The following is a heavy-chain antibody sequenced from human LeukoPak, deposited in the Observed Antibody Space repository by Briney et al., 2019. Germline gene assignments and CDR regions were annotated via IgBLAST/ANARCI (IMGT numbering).Heavy chain of an antibody. Sequence: SETLSLTCTVSGGSISSSSCYWGWIRQPPGKGLEWIGSIYYSGSTYYNPSLKSRVTISVDTSKNQFSLKLSSVTAADTAVYYCARELRYDNSDSGAFWGQGTVVTVSS. CDR3: ARELRYDNSDSGAF. CDR1: GGSISSSSCY. D-gene: IGHD3-22*01. CDR2: IYYSGST. V-gene: IGHV4-39*07. J-gene: IGHJ3*01.